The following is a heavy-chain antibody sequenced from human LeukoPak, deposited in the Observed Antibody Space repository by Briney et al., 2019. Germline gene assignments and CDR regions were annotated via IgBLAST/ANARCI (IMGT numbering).Heavy chain of an antibody. Sequence: GGSLRLSCAASEFSVGSNYMTWVRQAPGKGLEWVSLIYSGGSTYYADSVKGRFTISRDNSKNTLYLQMNSLRAEDTAVYYCARVYNGAYDPHFYDYMDVWGKGTTVTVSS. J-gene: IGHJ6*03. CDR2: IYSGGST. V-gene: IGHV3-66*01. D-gene: IGHD2-8*01. CDR3: ARVYNGAYDPHFYDYMDV. CDR1: EFSVGSNY.